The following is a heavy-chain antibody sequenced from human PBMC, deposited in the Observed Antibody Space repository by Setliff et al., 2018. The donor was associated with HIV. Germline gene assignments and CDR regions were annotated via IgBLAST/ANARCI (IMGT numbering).Heavy chain of an antibody. CDR3: AKVPSQKYNFGPNDY. V-gene: IGHV3-48*01. J-gene: IGHJ4*02. Sequence: GGSLRLSCAASGFTFSSYSMNWVRQAPGKGLEWVSYISSSSSTIYYADSVKGRFTISRDNAKNTLYLQMNNLRAEDTAMYYCAKVPSQKYNFGPNDYWGQGTLVTVSS. CDR2: ISSSSSTI. D-gene: IGHD5-18*01. CDR1: GFTFSSYS.